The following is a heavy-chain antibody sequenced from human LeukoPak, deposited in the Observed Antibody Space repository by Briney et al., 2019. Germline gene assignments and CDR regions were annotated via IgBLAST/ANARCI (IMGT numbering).Heavy chain of an antibody. D-gene: IGHD6-19*01. CDR2: ISGGGGST. CDR1: GFSFSNYA. V-gene: IGHV3-23*01. Sequence: GGSLRLSCAASGFSFSNYAMNWVRQAPGKGLEWVSAISGGGGSTYYADSVKGRFIISRDNSKNTLYLQMNSLRAEDTAVYYCAKGRYSSGWYEFDYWGQGTLVTVSS. J-gene: IGHJ4*02. CDR3: AKGRYSSGWYEFDY.